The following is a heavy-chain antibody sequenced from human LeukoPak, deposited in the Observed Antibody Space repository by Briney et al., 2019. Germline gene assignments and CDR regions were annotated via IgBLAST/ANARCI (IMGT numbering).Heavy chain of an antibody. D-gene: IGHD3-10*01. Sequence: PGRSLRLSCAASGFPFSSYAMHWVRQAPGKGLEWVAVISYDGSNKYYADSVKGRFTISRDNSKNTLYLQMNSLRAEDTAVYYCAKSYGSGSYYNPELDYWGQGTLVTVSS. CDR2: ISYDGSNK. J-gene: IGHJ4*02. CDR1: GFPFSSYA. V-gene: IGHV3-30-3*01. CDR3: AKSYGSGSYYNPELDY.